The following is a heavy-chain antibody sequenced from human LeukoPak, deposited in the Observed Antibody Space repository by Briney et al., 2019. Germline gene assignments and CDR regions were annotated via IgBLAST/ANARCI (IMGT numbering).Heavy chain of an antibody. V-gene: IGHV4-34*12. D-gene: IGHD3-10*01. CDR1: SGSFSGYY. CDR2: IFYSGST. Sequence: SETLSLTCAVYSGSFSGYYWNWLRQPPGKGLEWIGNIFYSGSTYYSPSLKSRVTISLDTSRNQFSLKLNSVTAADTAVYYCAKSNGYGLVDIWGQGTMVTVSS. J-gene: IGHJ3*02. CDR3: AKSNGYGLVDI.